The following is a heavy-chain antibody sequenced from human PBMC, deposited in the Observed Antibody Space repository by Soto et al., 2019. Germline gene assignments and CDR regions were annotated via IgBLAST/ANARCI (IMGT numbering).Heavy chain of an antibody. CDR1: GFTFSSYA. J-gene: IGHJ6*02. V-gene: IGHV3-23*01. Sequence: GGSLRLSCAASGFTFSSYAMSWVRQAPGKGLEWVSAISGSGGSTYYADSVKGRFTISRDNSKNTLYLQMNSLRAEDTAVYYCAKCLRGPTVAAGGSYYYYYGMDVWGQGTTVTVSS. CDR3: AKCLRGPTVAAGGSYYYYYGMDV. CDR2: ISGSGGST. D-gene: IGHD6-19*01.